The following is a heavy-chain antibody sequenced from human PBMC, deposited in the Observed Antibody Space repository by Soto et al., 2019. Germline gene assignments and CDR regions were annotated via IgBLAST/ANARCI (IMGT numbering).Heavy chain of an antibody. V-gene: IGHV4-4*07. CDR2: IYTKERT. D-gene: IGHD3-16*01. CDR3: ARDDYMDGGNNWFDP. Sequence: PSETLSLTCTVSGGSITNYYWSWIRQPAGKGLEWIGRIYTKERTNYNLSFRNRVTMSVDTSKNQFSLKLDAVTAADTAVYYCARDDYMDGGNNWFDPWGQGTLVTVS. CDR1: GGSITNYY. J-gene: IGHJ5*02.